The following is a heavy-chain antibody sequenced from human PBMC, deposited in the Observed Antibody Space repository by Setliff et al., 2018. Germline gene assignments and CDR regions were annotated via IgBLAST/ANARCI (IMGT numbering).Heavy chain of an antibody. J-gene: IGHJ4*02. Sequence: SETLSLTCTVSGGSISSSSYYWGWIRQPPGKGLEWIGSIYYSGSTYYNPSLKSRVTISVDTSKNQFSLKLSSVTAADTAVYYCARVPTIRFGELYRNDYWGQGTLVTAPQ. D-gene: IGHD3-10*01. CDR1: GGSISSSSYY. CDR3: ARVPTIRFGELYRNDY. V-gene: IGHV4-39*07. CDR2: IYYSGST.